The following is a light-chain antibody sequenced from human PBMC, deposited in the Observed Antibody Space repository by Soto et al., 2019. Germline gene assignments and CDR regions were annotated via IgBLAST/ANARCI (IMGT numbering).Light chain of an antibody. CDR2: EDK. CDR1: SGSIASNY. J-gene: IGLJ3*02. CDR3: QSYGSGNPWV. Sequence: NFMLTQPHSVSESPGKTVTISCTRSSGSIASNYVQWYQQRPGRAPTTVIYEDKQRPSGVPDRFSGSIDSSSNSASLTISGLKTEDEADYYCQSYGSGNPWVFGGGTKVTVL. V-gene: IGLV6-57*04.